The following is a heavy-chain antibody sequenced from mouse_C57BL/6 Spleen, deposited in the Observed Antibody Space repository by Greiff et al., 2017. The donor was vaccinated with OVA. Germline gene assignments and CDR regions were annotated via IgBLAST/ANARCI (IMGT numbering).Heavy chain of an antibody. CDR1: GYTFTSYW. CDR2: IDPSDSYT. CDR3: ANKDY. V-gene: IGHV1-50*01. J-gene: IGHJ2*01. Sequence: QVQLQQPGAELVKPGASVKLSCKASGYTFTSYWMQWVKQRPGQGLEWIGEIDPSDSYTNYNQKFKGKATLTVDTSSSTAYMQLSSLTSEDSAVYYGANKDYWGQGTTLTVAA.